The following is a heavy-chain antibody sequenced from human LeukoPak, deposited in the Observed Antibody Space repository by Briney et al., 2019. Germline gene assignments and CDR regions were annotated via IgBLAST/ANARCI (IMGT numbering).Heavy chain of an antibody. Sequence: PGESLKISCKGSGYSFNSYWIAWVRQMPGKGLEFMGIIYPGDSDTKYSPSFQGQVTMSADKSISTAYLQWSSLKASDTAMYYCARQGGYSGYDLDSWGQGTLVTVSS. J-gene: IGHJ4*02. V-gene: IGHV5-51*01. D-gene: IGHD5-12*01. CDR3: ARQGGYSGYDLDS. CDR1: GYSFNSYW. CDR2: IYPGDSDT.